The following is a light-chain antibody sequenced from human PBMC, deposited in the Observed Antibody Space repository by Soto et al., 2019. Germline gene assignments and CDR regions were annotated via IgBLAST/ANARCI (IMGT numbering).Light chain of an antibody. V-gene: IGLV2-14*03. CDR2: DVI. Sequence: QSALTQPGAVSGSPGQSITISCTGTNSDVGGYKYVSWYQLHPGKAPKLIIFDVINRPSGVSNRFSGAKSGNTASLTISGLQAEDEADYYCSSFSSSSTLVVFGGGTKLTVL. CDR1: NSDVGGYKY. J-gene: IGLJ2*01. CDR3: SSFSSSSTLVV.